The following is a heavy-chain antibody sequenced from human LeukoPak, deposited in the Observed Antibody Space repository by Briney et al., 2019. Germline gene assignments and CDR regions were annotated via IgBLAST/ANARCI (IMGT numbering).Heavy chain of an antibody. J-gene: IGHJ4*02. V-gene: IGHV3-48*04. D-gene: IGHD6-19*01. CDR1: GFTFEIYG. Sequence: PGGSRRRSCAASGFTFEIYGMNWIRQAPGKGLEWVSHISSGSSPKYYADSVRGRFTISRDNAKKSLYLQMNSLRVEDTAVYYCARGGIQVSGIDEFDYWGQGTLVTVSS. CDR3: ARGGIQVSGIDEFDY. CDR2: ISSGSSPK.